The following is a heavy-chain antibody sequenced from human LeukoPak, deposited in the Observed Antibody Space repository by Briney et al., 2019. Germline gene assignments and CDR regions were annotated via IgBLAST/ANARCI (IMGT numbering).Heavy chain of an antibody. D-gene: IGHD3-3*01. CDR3: ATDFEQDSWSGHSD. CDR1: GFTFRSYA. CDR2: IYASGAST. V-gene: IGHV3-23*01. Sequence: RPGGSLRPSCAASGFTFRSYAMSWVRQAPGQGLEWVSIIYASGASTNYADSVRGRFTTFRDNSNNMVYLQMNSLRAEDTAVYYCATDFEQDSWSGHSDWGQGTLVTVSS. J-gene: IGHJ4*02.